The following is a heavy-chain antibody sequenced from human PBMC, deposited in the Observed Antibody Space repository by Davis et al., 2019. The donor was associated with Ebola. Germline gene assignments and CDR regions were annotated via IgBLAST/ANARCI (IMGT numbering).Heavy chain of an antibody. CDR2: IGIYNLKT. Sequence: ALVKVSCKASGYIFTSYGINWIRQAPGQGLEWMGWIGIYNLKTHYAQKFQGRVSLTTDTTSTAYMELWSLTSDDTAVYYCARGSENYCIGTTCYLSEADFWGQGTQVTVS. D-gene: IGHD2-2*01. CDR1: GYIFTSYG. CDR3: ARGSENYCIGTTCYLSEADF. J-gene: IGHJ4*02. V-gene: IGHV1-18*01.